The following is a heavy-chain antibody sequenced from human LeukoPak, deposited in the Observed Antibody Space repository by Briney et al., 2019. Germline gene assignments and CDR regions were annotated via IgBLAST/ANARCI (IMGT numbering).Heavy chain of an antibody. Sequence: GASVKVSCKASGYTFTGYYMHWVRQAPGQGLEWMGRNNPNSGGTNYAQKFQGRVTMTRDTSISTAYMELSRLRSDDTAVYYCARTYGDYDFDYWGQGTLVTVSS. D-gene: IGHD4-17*01. CDR1: GYTFTGYY. J-gene: IGHJ4*02. CDR3: ARTYGDYDFDY. V-gene: IGHV1-2*06. CDR2: NNPNSGGT.